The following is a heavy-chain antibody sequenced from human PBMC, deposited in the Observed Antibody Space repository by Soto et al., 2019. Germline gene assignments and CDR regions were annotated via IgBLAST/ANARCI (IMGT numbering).Heavy chain of an antibody. CDR2: MNPNSGNT. J-gene: IGHJ1*01. CDR3: ARSIAARRVLGY. V-gene: IGHV1-8*01. Sequence: QVPLVQSGAEVKKPGASVKVSCKASGYTFTSYDINGVRQATGQGLEWMGWMNPNSGNTGYAQKFQGRVTMTRHTSISTAYIALSSLRSEDPAVYYCARSIAARRVLGYWGQGTLVTVSS. D-gene: IGHD6-6*01. CDR1: GYTFTSYD.